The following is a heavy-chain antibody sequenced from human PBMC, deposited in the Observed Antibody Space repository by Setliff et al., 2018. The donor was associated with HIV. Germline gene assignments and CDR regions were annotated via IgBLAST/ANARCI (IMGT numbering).Heavy chain of an antibody. D-gene: IGHD3-16*01. CDR3: ARGGGIRDAFDI. CDR1: GDSINSGGYY. Sequence: SETLSLTCTVSGDSINSGGYYWTWIRQHPGKGLEWLGYIFYSGNTSSTPSLKSRLTMSLDTSENQFSLKLNSVTAADTAPYFCARGGGIRDAFDIWGQGTLVTVSS. CDR2: IFYSGNT. V-gene: IGHV4-31*03. J-gene: IGHJ3*02.